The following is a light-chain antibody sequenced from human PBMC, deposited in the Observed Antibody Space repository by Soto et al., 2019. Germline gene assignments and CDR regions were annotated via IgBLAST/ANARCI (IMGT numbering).Light chain of an antibody. Sequence: EIVMTQSPATLSVSPGERATLSCRASQSINSNLAWYQQKPGQAPRLLIYGASTRATAIPARFSGSGSGTEFTLTISSLQSEDFAVYYCQQYNAWPPRTFGQGTKVEIK. CDR3: QQYNAWPPRT. J-gene: IGKJ1*01. CDR2: GAS. V-gene: IGKV3-15*01. CDR1: QSINSN.